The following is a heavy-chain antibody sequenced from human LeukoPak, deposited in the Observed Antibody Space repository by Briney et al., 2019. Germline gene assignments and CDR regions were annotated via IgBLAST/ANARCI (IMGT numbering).Heavy chain of an antibody. J-gene: IGHJ4*02. CDR3: AREKLSDY. D-gene: IGHD2/OR15-2a*01. Sequence: GGSLRLSCTASGFTFDAYAMHWVRQLPGKGPEWVSGISWNSGSRVYADSVKGRFTISRDNAKNSLYLQMNSLRAEDTAVYYCAREKLSDYWGQGTLVTVSS. V-gene: IGHV3-9*01. CDR2: ISWNSGSR. CDR1: GFTFDAYA.